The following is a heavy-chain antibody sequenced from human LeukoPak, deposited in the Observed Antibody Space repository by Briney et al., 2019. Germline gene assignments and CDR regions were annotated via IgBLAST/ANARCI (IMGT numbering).Heavy chain of an antibody. V-gene: IGHV4-34*01. Sequence: SETLSLTCAVYGGSFSGYYWTWIRETPGKGLEWIGEINHTGSTNYNASLKSRVTMSVDTSKNQFSLKLTSVTAADTAVYYCATRRPHYYDSSGYYSRPQKALNIWGQGTSFIVSP. CDR1: GGSFSGYY. CDR2: INHTGST. J-gene: IGHJ3*02. CDR3: ATRRPHYYDSSGYYSRPQKALNI. D-gene: IGHD3-22*01.